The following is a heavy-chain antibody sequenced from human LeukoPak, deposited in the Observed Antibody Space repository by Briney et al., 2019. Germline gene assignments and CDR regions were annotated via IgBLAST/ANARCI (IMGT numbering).Heavy chain of an antibody. Sequence: ASVKVSCKASGYTFTSYYMHWVRQAPGQGLEWMGWISAYNGNTNYAQKLQGRVTMTTDTSTSTAYMELRSLRSDDTAVYYCARDIVVVPAAIRYYYGMDVWGQGTTVTVSS. CDR3: ARDIVVVPAAIRYYYGMDV. CDR1: GYTFTSYY. J-gene: IGHJ6*02. CDR2: ISAYNGNT. V-gene: IGHV1-18*04. D-gene: IGHD2-2*02.